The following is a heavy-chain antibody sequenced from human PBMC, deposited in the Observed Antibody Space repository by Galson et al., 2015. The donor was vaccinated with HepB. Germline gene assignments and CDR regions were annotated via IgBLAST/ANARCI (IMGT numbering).Heavy chain of an antibody. CDR1: W. J-gene: IGHJ4*02. CDR2: IKQDGSEK. Sequence: WMSWVRQAPGKGLEWVANIKQDGSEKYYVDSVRGRFTISRDNAKNSLYLQINSLRAEDTAVYYCARDFGEIAVAGTGVDYWGQGTLVTVSS. D-gene: IGHD6-19*01. CDR3: ARDFGEIAVAGTGVDY. V-gene: IGHV3-7*01.